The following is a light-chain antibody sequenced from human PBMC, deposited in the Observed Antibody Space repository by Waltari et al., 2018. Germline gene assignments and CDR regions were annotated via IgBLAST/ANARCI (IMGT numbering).Light chain of an antibody. V-gene: IGKV3-20*01. J-gene: IGKJ4*01. CDR1: QSVRSTY. CDR2: AS. Sequence: EIVLTQSPRTLSLSPGERATLSCRASQSVRSTYLAWYQQTPGQAPRLLIYASSRATGIPDRFSGSGSGTDFTLTISRLEPEDFAVYYCQKYGSSPQTFGGGTKVEIK. CDR3: QKYGSSPQT.